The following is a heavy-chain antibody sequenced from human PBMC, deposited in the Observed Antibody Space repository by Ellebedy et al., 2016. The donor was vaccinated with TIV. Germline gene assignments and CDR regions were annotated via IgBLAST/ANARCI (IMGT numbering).Heavy chain of an antibody. CDR2: ISAGGGNT. CDR1: RFTFDIYA. V-gene: IGHV3-23*01. CDR3: AKDAYGSTWSTVFDY. J-gene: IGHJ4*02. Sequence: GESLKISCAASRFTFDIYAMTWVRQAPGKGLEWVSAISAGGGNTYYTDSVKGRFTISRDNSKNTLYLQMNSLRVEDTAVYYCAKDAYGSTWSTVFDYWGQGTLVTVSS. D-gene: IGHD6-13*01.